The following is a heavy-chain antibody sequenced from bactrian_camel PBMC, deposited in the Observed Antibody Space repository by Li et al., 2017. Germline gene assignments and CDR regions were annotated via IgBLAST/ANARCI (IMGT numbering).Heavy chain of an antibody. D-gene: IGHD1*01. CDR1: GYSGTAYC. J-gene: IGHJ6*01. CDR3: AARSVGWCPLFEHRLGKRAYTPGGYFAN. CDR2: IDSDDIT. V-gene: IGHV3S53*01. Sequence: VQLVESGGGSVQAGGSLTLSCTASGYSGTAYCMGWFRQTPGKEREGIATIDSDDITTYAESVTGRFTVSKDLAKNTLCLQMHSLKPEDTAMYYCAARSVGWCPLFEHRLGKRAYTPGGYFANWGQGTQVTVS.